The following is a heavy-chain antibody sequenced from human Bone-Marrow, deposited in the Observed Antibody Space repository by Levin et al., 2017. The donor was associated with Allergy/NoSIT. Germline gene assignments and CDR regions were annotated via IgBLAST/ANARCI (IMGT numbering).Heavy chain of an antibody. CDR2: VSDSGDGT. CDR1: GFTFSTYA. Sequence: HPGESLKISCAASGFTFSTYAMTWIRQAPGKGLEGVSGVSDSGDGTYYADSVKGRFTVSRDNSRNRLYLQMNSLRVEDTAIYYCAKQYCDTFSCYPVDYWGQGTLVIVSS. V-gene: IGHV3-23*01. J-gene: IGHJ4*02. D-gene: IGHD2/OR15-2a*01. CDR3: AKQYCDTFSCYPVDY.